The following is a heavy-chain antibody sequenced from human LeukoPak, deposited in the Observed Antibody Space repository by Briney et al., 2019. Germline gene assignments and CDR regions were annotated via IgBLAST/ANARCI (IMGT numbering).Heavy chain of an antibody. Sequence: GGSLRLSCAASGFTFNTYSFNWVRQAPGKGLEWVSSITTSGSKSYADSVKGRFTISRDNAKNLVYLQMNSLRVEDTAVYYCARDRIGVGLMVYVTAYYSDYWGQGTLVTVSS. CDR2: ITTSGSK. D-gene: IGHD2-8*01. J-gene: IGHJ4*02. CDR3: ARDRIGVGLMVYVTAYYSDY. V-gene: IGHV3-21*01. CDR1: GFTFNTYS.